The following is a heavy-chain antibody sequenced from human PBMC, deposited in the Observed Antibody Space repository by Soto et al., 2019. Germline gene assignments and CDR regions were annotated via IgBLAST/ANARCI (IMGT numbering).Heavy chain of an antibody. CDR3: ARLPKGSLVTA. V-gene: IGHV3-48*02. CDR2: ISSSSDDI. Sequence: PWWSLRLSCVGSVFSFSDYSMNWCRQAPGKGLQWISYISSSSDDIHYADSVKGRFTVSRDNAKNALFLQMNSLRDDDTAIYYCARLPKGSLVTAWGQGTQVTVSS. J-gene: IGHJ4*02. D-gene: IGHD2-21*02. CDR1: VFSFSDYS.